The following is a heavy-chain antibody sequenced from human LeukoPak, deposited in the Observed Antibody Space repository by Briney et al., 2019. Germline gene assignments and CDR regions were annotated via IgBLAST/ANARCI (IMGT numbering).Heavy chain of an antibody. CDR3: ARAWTGSGSPREYNWFDP. J-gene: IGHJ5*02. V-gene: IGHV1-18*01. CDR2: ISAYNGNT. CDR1: GYTFTSYG. D-gene: IGHD3-10*01. Sequence: AASVKVSCKASGYTFTSYGISWVRQAPGQGLEWMGWISAYNGNTNYAQKLQGRVTMTTDTSTSTAYMELRSLRSDDTAVYYCARAWTGSGSPREYNWFDPWGQGTLVTVSS.